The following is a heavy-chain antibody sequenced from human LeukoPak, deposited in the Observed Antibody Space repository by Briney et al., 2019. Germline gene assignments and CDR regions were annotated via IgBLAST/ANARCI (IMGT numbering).Heavy chain of an antibody. D-gene: IGHD1-26*01. Sequence: GGSLRLSCAASGFTFSSYWMSWVRQAPGKGLEWVANINQDGSEKYYVDSVEGRFNISRDNARNSLYLQMNSLRAEDTAVYYCARSLGAKQDDAFDIWGQGTMVTVSS. J-gene: IGHJ3*02. V-gene: IGHV3-7*01. CDR3: ARSLGAKQDDAFDI. CDR1: GFTFSSYW. CDR2: INQDGSEK.